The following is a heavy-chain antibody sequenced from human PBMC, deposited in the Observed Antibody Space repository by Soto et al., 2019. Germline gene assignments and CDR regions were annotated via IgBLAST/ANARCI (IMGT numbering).Heavy chain of an antibody. CDR1: GFTFSSYA. CDR2: ISSNGGST. V-gene: IGHV3-64*01. D-gene: IGHD6-19*01. J-gene: IGHJ4*02. CDR3: ARDRSEEQWLVFGEYYFDY. Sequence: PGGSLRLSCAASGFTFSSYAMHWVRQAPGKGLEYVSAISSNGGSTYYANSVKGRFTISRDNSKNTLYLQMGSLRAEDMAVYYCARDRSEEQWLVFGEYYFDYWGQGTLVTVSS.